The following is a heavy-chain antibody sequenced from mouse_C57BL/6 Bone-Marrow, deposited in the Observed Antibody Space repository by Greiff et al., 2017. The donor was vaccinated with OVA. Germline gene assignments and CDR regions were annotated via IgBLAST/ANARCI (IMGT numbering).Heavy chain of an antibody. CDR2: IDPSDSET. J-gene: IGHJ1*03. CDR3: RAYYSNYDWYFDV. CDR1: GYTFTSYW. D-gene: IGHD2-5*01. V-gene: IGHV1-52*01. Sequence: VQLQQPGAELVRPGSSVKLSCKASGYTFTSYWMHWVKQRPIQGLEWIGNIDPSDSETHYNQKFKDKATLTVDKSSSTAYMQLSSLTSEDSAVYYCRAYYSNYDWYFDVWGTGTTVTVSS.